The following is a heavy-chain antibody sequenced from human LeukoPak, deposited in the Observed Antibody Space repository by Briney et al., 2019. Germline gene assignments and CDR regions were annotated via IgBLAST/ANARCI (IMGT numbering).Heavy chain of an antibody. J-gene: IGHJ4*02. V-gene: IGHV3-7*01. CDR1: GFTFSNYW. CDR2: IKKRGSER. CDR3: ARAYYYASSGYYFVGASPFDY. D-gene: IGHD3-22*01. Sequence: GGSLRLSCAASGFTFSNYWMNWVRQAPGGGLEWVANIKKRGSERYYVHSVKGRFTISRDNAKNSVYLQMNSLRAEHTAVYYCARAYYYASSGYYFVGASPFDYWGQGTLVTVSS.